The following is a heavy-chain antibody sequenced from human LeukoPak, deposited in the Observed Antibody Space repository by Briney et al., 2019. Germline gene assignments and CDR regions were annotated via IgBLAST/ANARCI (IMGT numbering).Heavy chain of an antibody. CDR3: AKETGGDYGDYVAPDAFDI. D-gene: IGHD4-17*01. CDR1: GFTFSSYS. CDR2: ISSSSSYI. J-gene: IGHJ3*02. V-gene: IGHV3-21*04. Sequence: GGSLRLSCAASGFTFSSYSMNWVRQAPGKGLEWVSSISSSSSYIYYADSVKGRFTISRDNAKNSLYLQMNSLRAEDTAVYYCAKETGGDYGDYVAPDAFDIWGQGTMVTVSS.